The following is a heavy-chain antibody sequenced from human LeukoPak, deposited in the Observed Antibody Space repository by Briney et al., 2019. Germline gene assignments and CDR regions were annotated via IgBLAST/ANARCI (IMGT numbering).Heavy chain of an antibody. V-gene: IGHV3-21*01. CDR2: ISSSSSYI. CDR3: ARTYYDILTGYNPYFDY. D-gene: IGHD3-9*01. CDR1: GFTFSDYG. J-gene: IGHJ4*02. Sequence: PGGSLRLSCAASGFTFSDYGIHWVRQAPGKGLEWVSSISSSSSYIYYADSVKGRFTISRDNAKNSLYLQMNSLRAEDTAVYYCARTYYDILTGYNPYFDYWGQGILVTVSS.